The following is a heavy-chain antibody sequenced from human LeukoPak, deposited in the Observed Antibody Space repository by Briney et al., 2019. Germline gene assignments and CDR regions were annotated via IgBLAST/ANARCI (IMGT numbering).Heavy chain of an antibody. CDR1: GFTFSSYA. Sequence: GGSLRRSCAASGFTFSSYAMYWVRQAPGKGLEWVAVISYDGSNKYYADSVKGRFTISRDNSKNTLYLQINSLRAEDTAVYYCARDFDYWGQGTLVTVSS. CDR3: ARDFDY. J-gene: IGHJ4*02. CDR2: ISYDGSNK. V-gene: IGHV3-30-3*01.